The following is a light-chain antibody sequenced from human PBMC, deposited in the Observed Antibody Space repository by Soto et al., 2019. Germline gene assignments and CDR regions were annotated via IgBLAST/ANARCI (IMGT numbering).Light chain of an antibody. V-gene: IGKV3-20*01. J-gene: IGKJ2*01. CDR1: QSVPRNY. CDR2: GAS. CDR3: QEYNVSPYT. Sequence: EIVLTQSPGTLSLSPGERATLSCRASQSVPRNYLAWYQQKPGQAPRLLIYGASNRATGTPDRFSGSGSGTDFTLTISRLEPEDFAVYYCQEYNVSPYTFGQGTKLEI.